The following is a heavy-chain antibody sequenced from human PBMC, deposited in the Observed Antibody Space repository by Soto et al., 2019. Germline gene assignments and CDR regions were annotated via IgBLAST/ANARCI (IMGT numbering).Heavy chain of an antibody. D-gene: IGHD4-17*01. CDR1: GCSMSSGGYY. V-gene: IGHV4-31*03. Sequence: TLSLTCTVSGCSMSSGGYYWSWIRQHPGKGLEWIGYIYYSGSTYYNPSLKSRVTISVDTSKNQFSLKLSSVTAADTAVYYCAREDATVIRFDYWGQGTLFTVSS. CDR2: IYYSGST. CDR3: AREDATVIRFDY. J-gene: IGHJ4*02.